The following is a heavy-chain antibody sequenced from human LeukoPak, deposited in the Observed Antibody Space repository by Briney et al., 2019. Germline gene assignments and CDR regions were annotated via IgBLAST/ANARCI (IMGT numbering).Heavy chain of an antibody. D-gene: IGHD6-13*01. CDR2: ISGSGGST. CDR1: GFTFSSYA. Sequence: GGSLRLSCAASGFTFSSYAMSWVRQAPGKGLEWVSAISGSGGSTYYPDSVKGRSTISRDNSKNTLYLQMKSLRAEDTAVYYCAKEIQYSSSWLAGGAFDIWGQGTMVTVSS. J-gene: IGHJ3*02. CDR3: AKEIQYSSSWLAGGAFDI. V-gene: IGHV3-23*01.